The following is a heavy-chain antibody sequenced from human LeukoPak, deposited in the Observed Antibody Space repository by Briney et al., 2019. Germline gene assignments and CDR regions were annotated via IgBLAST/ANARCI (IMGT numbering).Heavy chain of an antibody. Sequence: SETLSLTCTVSGGSISSYYWSWIRQPPGKGLEWIGYIYYSGSTNYNPSLKSRVTISVDTSKNQFSLKLSSVTAADTAVYYCARGGIVGATRNSRLFDYWGQGTLVTVSS. CDR2: IYYSGST. J-gene: IGHJ4*02. V-gene: IGHV4-59*01. D-gene: IGHD1-26*01. CDR1: GGSISSYY. CDR3: ARGGIVGATRNSRLFDY.